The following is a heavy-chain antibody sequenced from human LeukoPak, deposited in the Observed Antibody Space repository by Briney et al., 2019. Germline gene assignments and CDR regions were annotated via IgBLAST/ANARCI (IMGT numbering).Heavy chain of an antibody. CDR1: ESNFGDYY. CDR3: ARAEVVSYYYDSSGYYHH. CDR2: ISSSSTYI. Sequence: GGSLRLSCAASESNFGDYYMGWIRQAPGKGLEWVSYISSSSTYINYADSVKGRFTISRDNAKNSLYLQMNSLRAEDTAVYYCARAEVVSYYYDSSGYYHHWGQGTLVTVSS. V-gene: IGHV3-11*06. J-gene: IGHJ5*02. D-gene: IGHD3-22*01.